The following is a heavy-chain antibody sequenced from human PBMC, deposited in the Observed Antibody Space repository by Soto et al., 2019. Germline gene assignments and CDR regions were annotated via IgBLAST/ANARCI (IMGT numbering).Heavy chain of an antibody. V-gene: IGHV3-64D*06. CDR1: GLSFNDYA. CDR3: VKDRFVNY. J-gene: IGHJ4*02. CDR2: ISSNGVST. D-gene: IGHD3-3*01. Sequence: PGGPLRLSCSASGLSFNDYAMHWVRQAAGKGLKYVSSISSNGVSTYYADSVKGRFTISRDNSKNTLYLQMNSLRVEDTAVYYCVKDRFVNYWGQGALVTVFS.